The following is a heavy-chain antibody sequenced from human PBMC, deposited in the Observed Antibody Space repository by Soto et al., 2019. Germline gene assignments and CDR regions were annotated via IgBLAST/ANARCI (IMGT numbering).Heavy chain of an antibody. CDR1: GFTFSSYA. D-gene: IGHD3-22*01. Sequence: QVQLVESGGGVVQPGRSLRLSCAASGFTFSSYAMHWVRQAPGKGLEWVAVISYDGSNKYYADSVKGRFTISRDNSKNTLYLQMNSLRAEDTAVYYCARDSDSSGYRAHFDYWGQGTLVTVSS. V-gene: IGHV3-30-3*01. CDR2: ISYDGSNK. CDR3: ARDSDSSGYRAHFDY. J-gene: IGHJ4*02.